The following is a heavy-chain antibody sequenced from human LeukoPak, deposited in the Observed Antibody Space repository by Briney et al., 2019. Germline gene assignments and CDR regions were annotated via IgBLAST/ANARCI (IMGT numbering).Heavy chain of an antibody. CDR3: ARKGGYSHDSIWADYLEY. J-gene: IGHJ4*02. Sequence: GGSLRLSCAAPGFAFSSYAMSWVRQAPGKGLEWVSAISGSGGSTYYADSVKGRFTISRDNSKNTLYLQMNSLRSEDTAIYYCARKGGYSHDSIWADYLEYWGQGTLVTVSS. CDR2: ISGSGGST. D-gene: IGHD5-18*01. CDR1: GFAFSSYA. V-gene: IGHV3-23*01.